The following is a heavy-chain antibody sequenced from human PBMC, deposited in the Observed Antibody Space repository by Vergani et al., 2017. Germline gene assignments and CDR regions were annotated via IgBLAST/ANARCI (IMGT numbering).Heavy chain of an antibody. CDR2: IIPILGIA. CDR1: GGTFSSYA. CDR3: AGELNDSSGWPGAVDI. V-gene: IGHV1-69*04. D-gene: IGHD6-19*01. J-gene: IGHJ3*02. Sequence: QVQLVQSGAEVKKPGASVKVSCKASGGTFSSYAISWVRQAPGQGLEWMGRIIPILGIANYAQKFQGRVTITADKSTSTAYMELSSLRSEDTAVYYCAGELNDSSGWPGAVDIWGQGTMVTVSS.